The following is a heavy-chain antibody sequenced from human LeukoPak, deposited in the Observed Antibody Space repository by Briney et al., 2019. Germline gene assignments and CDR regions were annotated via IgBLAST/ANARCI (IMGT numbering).Heavy chain of an antibody. V-gene: IGHV3-21*01. Sequence: GGSLRLSCAASGFTFSSYSMNWVRQAPGKGLEWVSSISSSSSYIYYADSVKGRFTISRGNAKNSLYLRMNSLRAEDTAVYYCARVFGDLYGMDVWGQGTTVTVSS. CDR2: ISSSSSYI. CDR1: GFTFSSYS. D-gene: IGHD2-21*02. J-gene: IGHJ6*02. CDR3: ARVFGDLYGMDV.